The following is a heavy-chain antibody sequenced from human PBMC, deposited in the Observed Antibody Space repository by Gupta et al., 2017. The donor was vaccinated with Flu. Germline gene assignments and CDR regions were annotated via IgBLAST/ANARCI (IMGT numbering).Heavy chain of an antibody. J-gene: IGHJ3*02. V-gene: IGHV1-69*06. D-gene: IGHD3-22*01. Sequence: WVRQAPGQGLEWMGGIIPIFGTANYAQKFQGRVTITADKSTSTAYMELSSLRSEDTAVYYCARDFRISDSSGYGSLGTFDIWGQGTMVTVSS. CDR2: IIPIFGTA. CDR3: ARDFRISDSSGYGSLGTFDI.